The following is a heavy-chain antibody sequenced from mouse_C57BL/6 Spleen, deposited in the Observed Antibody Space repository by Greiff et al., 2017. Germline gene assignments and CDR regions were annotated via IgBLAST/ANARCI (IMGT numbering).Heavy chain of an antibody. CDR3: ARPFYGNYGAMDY. V-gene: IGHV1-54*01. CDR2: INPGSGGT. CDR1: GYAFTNYL. J-gene: IGHJ4*01. Sequence: VQLQESGAELVRPGPSVKVSCKASGYAFTNYLIEWVKQRPGQGLEWIGVINPGSGGTNYNEKFKGKATLTADKSSSTAYMQLSSLTSEDSAVYFCARPFYGNYGAMDYWGQGTSVTVSS. D-gene: IGHD2-1*01.